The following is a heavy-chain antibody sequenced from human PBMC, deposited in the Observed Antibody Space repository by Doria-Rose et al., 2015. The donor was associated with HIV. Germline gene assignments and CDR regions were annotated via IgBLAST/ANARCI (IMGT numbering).Heavy chain of an antibody. CDR3: ARIKSSRWYHKYYFDF. J-gene: IGHJ4*02. V-gene: IGHV2-26*01. CDR2: IFSNDEG. Sequence: SGPVLVKPTETLTLTCTVSGVSLSSPGMGVSWIRQPPGKALERLANIFSNDEGSYKPSLKSRLTITSGTSKSQVVLTMTDMDPVDTATYYCARIKSSRWYHKYYFDFWGQGTLVTVSA. CDR1: GVSLSSPGMG. D-gene: IGHD6-13*01.